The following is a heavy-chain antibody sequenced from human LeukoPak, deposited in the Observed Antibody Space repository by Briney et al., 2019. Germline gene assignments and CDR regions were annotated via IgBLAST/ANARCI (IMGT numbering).Heavy chain of an antibody. CDR1: GFALSTFW. J-gene: IGHJ6*03. V-gene: IGHV3-7*01. CDR2: IRQDGSEQ. D-gene: IGHD2/OR15-2a*01. Sequence: GSLRLSCSASGFALSTFWMSWVRQGSGKGLGWVANIRQDGSEQYYMDSLKGRFTISRDNAKHSLFLQMNSLRAEDTAVYYCARVAVIYYYYMEVWGKGTTVTVSS. CDR3: ARVAVIYYYYMEV.